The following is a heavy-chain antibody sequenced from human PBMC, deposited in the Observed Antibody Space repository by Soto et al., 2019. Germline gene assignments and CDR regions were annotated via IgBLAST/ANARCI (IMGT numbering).Heavy chain of an antibody. CDR3: ARDFAYFDS. D-gene: IGHD3-3*01. J-gene: IGHJ4*02. V-gene: IGHV4-61*01. CDR2: VYHTGRT. CDR1: GGSFKSGSYS. Sequence: SETLSLTCTVSGGSFKSGSYSWSWIRQPPGKGLEWIGYVYHTGRTSYNPSLKGRVSVSMDTSKNQFSLNLDSVTAADTAVYFCARDFAYFDSWGQGTLVTVSS.